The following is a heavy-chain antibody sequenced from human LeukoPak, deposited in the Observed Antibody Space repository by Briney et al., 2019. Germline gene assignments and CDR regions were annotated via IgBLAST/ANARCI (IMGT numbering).Heavy chain of an antibody. J-gene: IGHJ4*02. CDR2: FDPEDGET. CDR1: GYTLTELS. CDR3: ARDSSGYYYWFDY. V-gene: IGHV1-24*01. Sequence: ASVKVSCKVSGYTLTELSMHWVRQAPGKGLEWMGGFDPEDGETIYAQKFQGRVTMTEDTSADTAYMELSSLRSEDSAVYYCARDSSGYYYWFDYWGQGTLVTVSS. D-gene: IGHD3-22*01.